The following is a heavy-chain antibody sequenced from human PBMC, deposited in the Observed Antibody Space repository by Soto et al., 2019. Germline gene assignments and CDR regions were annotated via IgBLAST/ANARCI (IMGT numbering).Heavy chain of an antibody. CDR1: GFTFSSYA. CDR3: AKDRQQLDILYFDY. Sequence: GGSLRLSCAASGFTFSSYAMSWVRQAPGKGLEWVSAISGSGGSTYYADSVKGRFTISRDNSKNTLYLQMNSLRTEDTAVYYCAKDRQQLDILYFDYWGQGTLVTVSS. D-gene: IGHD6-13*01. V-gene: IGHV3-23*01. J-gene: IGHJ4*02. CDR2: ISGSGGST.